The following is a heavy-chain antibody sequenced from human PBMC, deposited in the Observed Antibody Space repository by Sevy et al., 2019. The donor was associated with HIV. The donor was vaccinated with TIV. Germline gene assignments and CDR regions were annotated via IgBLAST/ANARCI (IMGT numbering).Heavy chain of an antibody. CDR2: FDPEDGET. CDR1: GYTLSKLP. D-gene: IGHD3-3*01. CDR3: ATLDFWSDYPFYGVDV. J-gene: IGHJ6*02. V-gene: IGHV1-24*01. Sequence: ASVKVSCKVSGYTLSKLPMHWVRQAPGKGLEWMGGFDPEDGETIYAQKFQSRVIMTEDTSSDTAYMELSSLRSEDTAVYYCATLDFWSDYPFYGVDVWGQGTTVTVSS.